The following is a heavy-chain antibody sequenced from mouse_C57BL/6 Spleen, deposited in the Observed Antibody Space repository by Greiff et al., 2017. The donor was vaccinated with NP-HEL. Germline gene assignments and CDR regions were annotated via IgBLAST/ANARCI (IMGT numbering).Heavy chain of an antibody. Sequence: QVQLQQPGAELVMPGASVKLSCKASGYTFTSYWMHWVKQRPGQGLEWIGEIDPSDSYTNYNQKFKGKSTLTVDKSSSTAYMQLSSLTSEDSAVYYCARSYSNYPYYFDDWGQGTTLTVSS. CDR1: GYTFTSYW. D-gene: IGHD2-5*01. V-gene: IGHV1-69*01. CDR3: ARSYSNYPYYFDD. CDR2: IDPSDSYT. J-gene: IGHJ2*01.